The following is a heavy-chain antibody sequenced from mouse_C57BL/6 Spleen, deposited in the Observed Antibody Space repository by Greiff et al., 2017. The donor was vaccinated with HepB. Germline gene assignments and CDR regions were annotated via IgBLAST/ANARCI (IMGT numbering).Heavy chain of an antibody. Sequence: VQLQQSGPELVKPGASVKISCKASGYTFTDYYMNWVKQSHGKSLEWIGDINPNNGGTSYNQKFKGKATLTVDKSSSTAYMELRSLTSEDSAVYYCARSIYDGYPYYFDYWGQGTTLTVSA. CDR2: INPNNGGT. V-gene: IGHV1-26*01. CDR1: GYTFTDYY. D-gene: IGHD2-3*01. J-gene: IGHJ2*01. CDR3: ARSIYDGYPYYFDY.